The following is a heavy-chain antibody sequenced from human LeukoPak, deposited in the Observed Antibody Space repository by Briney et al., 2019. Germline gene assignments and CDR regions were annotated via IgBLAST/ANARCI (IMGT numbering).Heavy chain of an antibody. CDR2: IYYSGST. CDR3: ARETTVTTALDY. D-gene: IGHD4-17*01. J-gene: IGHJ4*02. Sequence: SETLSLTCGVSGGSISSNNWWSWVRQPPGKGLEWIGEIYYSGSTNYNPSLKSRVTISVDRSKNQFSLKLSSVTAADTAVYYCARETTVTTALDYWGQGTLVTVSS. CDR1: GGSISSNNW. V-gene: IGHV4-4*02.